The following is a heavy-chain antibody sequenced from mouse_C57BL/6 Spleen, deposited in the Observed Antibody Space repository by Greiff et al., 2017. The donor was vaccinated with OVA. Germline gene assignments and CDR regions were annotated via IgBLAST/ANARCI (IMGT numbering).Heavy chain of an antibody. J-gene: IGHJ4*01. D-gene: IGHD3-2*02. V-gene: IGHV1-69*01. CDR2: IDPSDSYT. CDR3: ARGNSSGYMDY. Sequence: QVQLQQPGAELVMPGASLKLSCKASGYTFTSYWMHWVKQRPGQGLEWIGEIDPSDSYTNYNQKFKGKSTLTVDKSSSTAYMQLSSLTSEDSAVYYCARGNSSGYMDYWGQGTSVTVSS. CDR1: GYTFTSYW.